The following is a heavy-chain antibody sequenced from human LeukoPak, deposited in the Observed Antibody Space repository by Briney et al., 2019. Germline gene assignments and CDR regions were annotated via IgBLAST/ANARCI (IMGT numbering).Heavy chain of an antibody. D-gene: IGHD2-15*01. V-gene: IGHV1-3*01. J-gene: IGHJ4*02. Sequence: ASVKVSCKASGYTFTNYAMHWVRQAPGQRIKCLGWISAGSGNTKYSQKFQGRVTITRDTSASTAYMELSGLRSEDTALYYCVSGISLSHWHYFDYWGQGTLVTVSS. CDR1: GYTFTNYA. CDR2: ISAGSGNT. CDR3: VSGISLSHWHYFDY.